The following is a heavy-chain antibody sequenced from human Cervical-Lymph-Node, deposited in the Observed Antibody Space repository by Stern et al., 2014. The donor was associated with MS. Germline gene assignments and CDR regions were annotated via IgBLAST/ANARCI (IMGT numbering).Heavy chain of an antibody. J-gene: IGHJ5*02. V-gene: IGHV1-2*06. CDR3: ARIYCSGDGCYHSFYT. CDR1: GYRFSTFY. Sequence: QVQLVKSGAEVKKPGASAKVSCKDSGYRFSTFYLHWLRQAPGQGLQFIGRIYPRSGATNSSQTCQGKVTINTDGSLNLASLRLSGLRFDETAVYYGARIYCSGDGCYHSFYTWGQGTLVTVSS. CDR2: IYPRSGAT. D-gene: IGHD3-16*02.